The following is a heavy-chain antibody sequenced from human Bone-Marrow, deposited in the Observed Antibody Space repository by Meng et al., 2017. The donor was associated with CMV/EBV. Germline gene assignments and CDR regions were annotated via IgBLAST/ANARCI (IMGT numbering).Heavy chain of an antibody. Sequence: GESLKISCAASGFTFSSYAMSWVRQAPGKGLEWVSVIYSGGSSTYYADSVKGRFTISRDNSKNTLYLQMNSLRAEDTAVYYCATILEGLGWFDPWGQGTLVTVSS. V-gene: IGHV3-23*03. D-gene: IGHD3-3*01. CDR1: GFTFSSYA. CDR3: ATILEGLGWFDP. J-gene: IGHJ5*02. CDR2: IYSGGSST.